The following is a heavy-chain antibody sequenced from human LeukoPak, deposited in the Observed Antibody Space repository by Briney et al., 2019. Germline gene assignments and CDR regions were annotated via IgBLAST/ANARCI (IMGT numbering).Heavy chain of an antibody. D-gene: IGHD1-26*01. CDR1: GFTFSSYA. V-gene: IGHV3-30-3*01. CDR3: ARDRGSYAEGCDY. CDR2: ISYDGSNK. Sequence: GGSLRVSCAASGFTFSSYAMHWVRQAPGKGLEWVAVISYDGSNKYYADSVKGRFTISRDNSKNTLYLQMNSLRAEDTAVYYCARDRGSYAEGCDYWGQGTLVTVSS. J-gene: IGHJ4*02.